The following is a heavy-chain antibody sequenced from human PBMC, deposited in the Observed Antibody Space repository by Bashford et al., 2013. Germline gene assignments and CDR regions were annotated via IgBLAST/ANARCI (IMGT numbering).Heavy chain of an antibody. CDR3: AGRRTPYYFGMDV. CDR2: ISGSGDST. J-gene: IGHJ6*02. Sequence: GGSLRLSCAASGFVFSNYAMSWVRQAPGKGLEWVSGISGSGDSTNTVESVKGRFTISRDNSKNTLFLQMNTLRVEDTAIYYCAGRRTPYYFGMDVWGQGTTVTVSS. CDR1: GFVFSNYA. V-gene: IGHV3-23*01.